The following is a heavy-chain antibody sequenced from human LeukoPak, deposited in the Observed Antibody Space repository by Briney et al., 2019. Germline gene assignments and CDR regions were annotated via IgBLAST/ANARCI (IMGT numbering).Heavy chain of an antibody. CDR3: VTLVVNGGTRDY. CDR2: IYTSGST. CDR1: GGSISSGSYY. Sequence: SETLSLTCTVSGGSISSGSYYWSWIRQPAGKGLEWIGRIYTSGSTNYNPSLKSRVTISVDTSKNQFSLKLSSVTAADTAVYYCVTLVVNGGTRDYWGQGTLVTVSS. D-gene: IGHD2-15*01. V-gene: IGHV4-61*02. J-gene: IGHJ4*02.